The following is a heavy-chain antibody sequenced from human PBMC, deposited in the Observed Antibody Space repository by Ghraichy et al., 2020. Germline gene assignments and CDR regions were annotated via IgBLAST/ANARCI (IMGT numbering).Heavy chain of an antibody. CDR2: VKQDGSEK. Sequence: GGSLRLSCAASGFTFSRYWMSWVRQAPGKGLEWVANVKQDGSEKNYVDPVKGRFTITKDYAKNSQYLKRNSLRAEDTAVYYCARDYDMDYWGQGTLVTVSS. CDR1: GFTFSRYW. V-gene: IGHV3-7*03. D-gene: IGHD3-16*01. CDR3: ARDYDMDY. J-gene: IGHJ4*02.